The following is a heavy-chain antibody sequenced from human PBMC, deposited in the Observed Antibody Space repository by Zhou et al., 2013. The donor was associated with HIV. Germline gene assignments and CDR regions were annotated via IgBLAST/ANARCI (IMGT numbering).Heavy chain of an antibody. V-gene: IGHV1-24*01. CDR1: GYTLTESS. CDR3: ATDLSPRHGASDL. CDR2: FDPEYGET. Sequence: QVQLVQSGPEVKKPGASVIVSCRVSGYTLTESSIHWVRQAPGKGLEWMGGFDPEYGETIYAQKFQDRVTMTTDTATNTASLEVRTLTSDDTAVYYCATDLSPRHGASDLWGQGHWSSSLQ. J-gene: IGHJ3*01.